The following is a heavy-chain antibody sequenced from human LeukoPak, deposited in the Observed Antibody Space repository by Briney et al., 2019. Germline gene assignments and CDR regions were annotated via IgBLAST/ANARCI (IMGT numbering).Heavy chain of an antibody. CDR3: AREHSSSWDQFDY. D-gene: IGHD6-13*01. J-gene: IGHJ4*02. Sequence: ASVKVSCKASGYTFIGYYMLWVRQAPGQGLEWMGWISPNSGGTNYAQKFQGRVTMTRDTSISTAYMELSGLRSDDTAVYYCAREHSSSWDQFDYWGQGTLVTVSS. V-gene: IGHV1-2*02. CDR2: ISPNSGGT. CDR1: GYTFIGYY.